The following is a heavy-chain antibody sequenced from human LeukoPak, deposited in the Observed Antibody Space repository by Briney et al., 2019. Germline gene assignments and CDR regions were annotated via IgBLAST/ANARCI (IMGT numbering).Heavy chain of an antibody. J-gene: IGHJ4*02. CDR3: ARHLTYYDILTGYYPPYYFDY. CDR1: GYSFTSYW. Sequence: GESLKISRKGSGYSFTSYWIGWVRQMPGKGLEWMGIIYPGDSDTRYSPSFQGQVTISADKSISTAYLQWSSLKASDTAMYYCARHLTYYDILTGYYPPYYFDYWGQGTLVTVSS. CDR2: IYPGDSDT. V-gene: IGHV5-51*01. D-gene: IGHD3-9*01.